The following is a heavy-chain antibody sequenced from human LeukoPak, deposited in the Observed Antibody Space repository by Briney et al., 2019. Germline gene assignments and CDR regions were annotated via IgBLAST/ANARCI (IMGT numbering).Heavy chain of an antibody. V-gene: IGHV4-59*01. D-gene: IGHD3-22*01. Sequence: KPSETLSLTCSVSGTSITDYYWNWIRQPPGKGLEWIGSIFHRGSTYYKPSLKSRLTISMDTSKKQFSLNLSSVTAADTAVYYCASDLGGYHDSSGYYHPEAFDNWGQGTMVTVSS. CDR2: IFHRGST. CDR1: GTSITDYY. J-gene: IGHJ3*02. CDR3: ASDLGGYHDSSGYYHPEAFDN.